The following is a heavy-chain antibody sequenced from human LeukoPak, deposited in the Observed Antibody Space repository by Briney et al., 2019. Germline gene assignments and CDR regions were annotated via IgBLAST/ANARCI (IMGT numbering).Heavy chain of an antibody. CDR2: IYSSGST. D-gene: IGHD6-25*01. V-gene: IGHV4-39*01. J-gene: IGHJ4*02. CDR1: GGSISSSSYY. CDR3: ARLNRISGFFDY. Sequence: SETLSLTCTVSGGSISSSSYYWGWIRQPPGKGPEWIGSIYSSGSTYYNPSLKSPVTISVDTSKNRFSLKLTSVNAADTAVYYCARLNRISGFFDYWGQGTLVTVSS.